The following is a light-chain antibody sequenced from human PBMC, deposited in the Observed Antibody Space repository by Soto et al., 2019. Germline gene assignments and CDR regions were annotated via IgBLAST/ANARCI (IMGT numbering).Light chain of an antibody. V-gene: IGKV3-11*01. CDR2: DAS. CDR3: QQRSNWPLT. CDR1: QSVSTY. Sequence: DIVLTQSPATLSLSPGERATLPCRASQSVSTYLAWYQQKAGQAPRLLIYDASNRATGIPARFSGSGSGTDFTLTISSLEPEDFAVYYCQQRSNWPLTFGGGTRVEI. J-gene: IGKJ4*01.